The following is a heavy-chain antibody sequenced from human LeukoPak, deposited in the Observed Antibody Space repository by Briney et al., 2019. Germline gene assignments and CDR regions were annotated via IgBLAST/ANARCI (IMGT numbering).Heavy chain of an antibody. D-gene: IGHD3-16*02. CDR2: INHSGST. V-gene: IGHV4-34*01. Sequence: SETLSLTCAVYGGSFSGYYWSWIRQPPGKGLEWIGEINHSGSTNYNPSLKSRVTISVDTSKNQFSLKLSSVTAADTAVYYCAGVKKKYVWGSYRYTSGPLDYWGQGTLVTVSS. CDR3: AGVKKKYVWGSYRYTSGPLDY. CDR1: GGSFSGYY. J-gene: IGHJ4*02.